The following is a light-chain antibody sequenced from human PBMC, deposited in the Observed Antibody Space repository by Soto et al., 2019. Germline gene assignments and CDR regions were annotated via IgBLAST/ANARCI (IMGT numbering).Light chain of an antibody. CDR1: SSNIGAGYD. J-gene: IGLJ1*01. CDR2: GNS. CDR3: QSYESSLSNYV. Sequence: QSVLTQPPSVSGAPGQRVTISCTGSSSNIGAGYDVHWYQQLPGTAPKLLIYGNSNRPSGVPDRFSGSKSGTSASLAITGLQAEDESDYYCQSYESSLSNYVFGTGTKVTVL. V-gene: IGLV1-40*01.